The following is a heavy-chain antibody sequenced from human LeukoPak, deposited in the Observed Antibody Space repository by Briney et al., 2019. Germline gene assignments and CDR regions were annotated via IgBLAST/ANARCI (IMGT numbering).Heavy chain of an antibody. J-gene: IGHJ4*02. D-gene: IGHD5-18*01. CDR1: GFTFSSYW. CDR2: ISGSGGST. Sequence: GGSLRLSCAASGFTFSSYWMSWVRQAPGKGLEWVSAISGSGGSTYYADSVKGRFTISRDNSKNTLYLQMNSLRAEDTAVYYCAKVSPRIQLWLASDDYWGQGTLVTVSS. CDR3: AKVSPRIQLWLASDDY. V-gene: IGHV3-23*01.